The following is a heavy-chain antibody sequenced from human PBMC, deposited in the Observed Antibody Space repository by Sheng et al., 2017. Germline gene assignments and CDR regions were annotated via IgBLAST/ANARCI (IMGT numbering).Heavy chain of an antibody. CDR1: GGSFSGYY. CDR3: AAPPTSSVVAANHGAFDI. Sequence: QVQLQQWGAGLLKPSETLSLTCAVYGGSFSGYYWSWIRQPPGKGLEWIGEINHSGSTNYNPSLKSRVTISVDTSKNQFSLKLSSVTAADTAVYYCAAPPTSSVVAANHGAFDIWGQGTMVTVSS. D-gene: IGHD2-15*01. J-gene: IGHJ3*02. V-gene: IGHV4-34*01. CDR2: INHSGST.